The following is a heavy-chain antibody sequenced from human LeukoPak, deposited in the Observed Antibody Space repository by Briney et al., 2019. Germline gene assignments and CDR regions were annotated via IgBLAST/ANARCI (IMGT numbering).Heavy chain of an antibody. CDR2: IYSSGNT. D-gene: IGHD3-10*01. J-gene: IGHJ5*02. V-gene: IGHV4-59*01. Sequence: PSETLSLTCTVSGGAISGYYWNWIRQPPGKGLEWIGYIYSSGNTNYNPSLKSRVTISVDTSKNQFSLKLNSVTAANAAVYYCAREERGMVRMNNWFDPWGQGTLVTVSS. CDR3: AREERGMVRMNNWFDP. CDR1: GGAISGYY.